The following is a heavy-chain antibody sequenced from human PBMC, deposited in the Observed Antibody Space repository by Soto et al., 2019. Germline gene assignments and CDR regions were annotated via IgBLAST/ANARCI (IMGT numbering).Heavy chain of an antibody. D-gene: IGHD5-18*01. Sequence: QVQLVQSGAEVKKPGSSVRVSCKASGGTFGNHAISWVRQAPGQGLEWLGGIIPVLGVGDNAQNFQGRVTITADASTSTAYLELSSLRSEDTALYYCAREAVYTSGYVFDYWGQGTLVTVSS. CDR1: GGTFGNHA. CDR3: AREAVYTSGYVFDY. J-gene: IGHJ4*02. CDR2: IIPVLGVG. V-gene: IGHV1-69*01.